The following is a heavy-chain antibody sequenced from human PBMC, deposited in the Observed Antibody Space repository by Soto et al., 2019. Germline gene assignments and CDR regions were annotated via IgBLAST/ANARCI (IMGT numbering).Heavy chain of an antibody. J-gene: IGHJ6*02. Sequence: EVQLLESGGGLVQPGGSLRLSCAASGFTFSSYAMSWVRQAPGKGLEWVSAISGSGGSTYYADSVKGRFTISRDNSKNTRYLQRNSLRAEDTAVYYCAKGEPVYYYYYGMDVWGQGTTVTVSS. CDR3: AKGEPVYYYYYGMDV. CDR1: GFTFSSYA. D-gene: IGHD1-26*01. CDR2: ISGSGGST. V-gene: IGHV3-23*01.